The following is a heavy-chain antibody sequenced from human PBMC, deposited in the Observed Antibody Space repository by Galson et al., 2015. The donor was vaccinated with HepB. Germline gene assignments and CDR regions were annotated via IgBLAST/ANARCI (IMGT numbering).Heavy chain of an antibody. CDR3: ARAGRDTTGFFFYFDF. CDR2: INPANGRT. CDR1: GYTFTGYS. V-gene: IGHV1-3*01. D-gene: IGHD3-22*01. Sequence: SVKVSCKASGYTFTGYSLHWLRQAPGQRPEWMGWINPANGRTRHSLTFQGRLSISRDTSASTVYLELSSLRSEDTSLYYCARAGRDTTGFFFYFDFWGPGTLVTVSS. J-gene: IGHJ4*02.